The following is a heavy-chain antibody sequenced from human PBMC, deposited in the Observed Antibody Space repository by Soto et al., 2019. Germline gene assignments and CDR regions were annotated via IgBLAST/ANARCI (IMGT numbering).Heavy chain of an antibody. D-gene: IGHD2-2*02. CDR3: ARDLAYCSSTSCYTGGWFDP. V-gene: IGHV1-3*01. CDR1: GYTFTSYA. J-gene: IGHJ5*02. CDR2: INAGNGNT. Sequence: ASVNVSCKASGYTFTSYAMHWVRQAPGQRLEWMGWINAGNGNTKYSQKFQGRVTITRDTSASTAYMELSSLRSEDTAVCYCARDLAYCSSTSCYTGGWFDPWGQGTLVTSPQ.